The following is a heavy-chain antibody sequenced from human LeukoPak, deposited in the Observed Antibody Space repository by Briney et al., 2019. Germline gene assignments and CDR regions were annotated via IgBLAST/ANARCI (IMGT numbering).Heavy chain of an antibody. CDR3: ARAPLGGNPHFDS. D-gene: IGHD4-23*01. Sequence: GGSLRLSCAASGFTFSDYYMSWIRQAPGKGLEWVSYISGSGSTVYYAASVKGRFTVSRDNAKNSLYLQMNSLRAEDTAVYYCARAPLGGNPHFDSWGQGTLVTASS. CDR1: GFTFSDYY. CDR2: ISGSGSTV. V-gene: IGHV3-11*01. J-gene: IGHJ4*02.